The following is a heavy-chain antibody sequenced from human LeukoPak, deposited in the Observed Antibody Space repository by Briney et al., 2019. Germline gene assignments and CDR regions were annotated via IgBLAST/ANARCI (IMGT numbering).Heavy chain of an antibody. CDR3: KQKTAYDILTGSRGTFDY. J-gene: IGHJ4*02. V-gene: IGHV2-5*02. CDR2: IYWAEDK. D-gene: IGHD3-9*01. Sequence: SGPTLVNPTQTLTLTCTFSGFSFRTSGLGVGWIRQPPAKALEWLAVIYWAEDKRYRPSLKGRLTITKDTSKNQVVLTMTTMDPVDTAIFFFKQKTAYDILTGSRGTFDYWGRGILVTVSS. CDR1: GFSFRTSGLG.